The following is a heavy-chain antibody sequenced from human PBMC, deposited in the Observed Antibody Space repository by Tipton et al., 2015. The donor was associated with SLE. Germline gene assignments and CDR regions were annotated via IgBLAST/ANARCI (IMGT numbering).Heavy chain of an antibody. CDR1: GFTFSSYW. CDR3: ARGSTVGGYYFDY. V-gene: IGHV3-74*01. CDR2: LNSDGSST. J-gene: IGHJ4*02. D-gene: IGHD3-16*01. Sequence: SLRLSCAASGFTFSSYWMHWVRQAPGKGLVWVSRLNSDGSSTSYADSVKGRFTISRDNAKNLMYMQMNSLRAEDTAVYYCARGSTVGGYYFDYWGQGTLVTVSS.